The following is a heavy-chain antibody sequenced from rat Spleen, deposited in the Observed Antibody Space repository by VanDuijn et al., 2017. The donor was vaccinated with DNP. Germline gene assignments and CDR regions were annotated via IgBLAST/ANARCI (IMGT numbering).Heavy chain of an antibody. V-gene: IGHV5-25*01. CDR2: ISTSGGST. J-gene: IGHJ3*01. CDR3: ARHFYGDYTARFAY. D-gene: IGHD1-11*01. Sequence: EVQLVESGGDLVQPGRSLRLSCVTSGFTFNNYWMNWVRQAPTKGLEWVASISTSGGSTYYRDSVRGRFTISRDNAKSTLYLQMDSLRSEDTATYYCARHFYGDYTARFAYWGQGTLVTVSS. CDR1: GFTFNNYW.